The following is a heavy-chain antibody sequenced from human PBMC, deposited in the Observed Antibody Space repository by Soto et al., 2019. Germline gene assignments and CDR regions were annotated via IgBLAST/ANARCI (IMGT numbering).Heavy chain of an antibody. Sequence: ASVKVSFKASGYTFTSYAMHWVRQAPGQRLEWMGWINAGNGNTKYSQKFQGRVTITRDTSASTAYMELRSLRSDDTAMYYCARDYYGEYKWFDPWGQGTLVTVSS. CDR2: INAGNGNT. CDR1: GYTFTSYA. J-gene: IGHJ5*02. D-gene: IGHD3-10*01. V-gene: IGHV1-3*01. CDR3: ARDYYGEYKWFDP.